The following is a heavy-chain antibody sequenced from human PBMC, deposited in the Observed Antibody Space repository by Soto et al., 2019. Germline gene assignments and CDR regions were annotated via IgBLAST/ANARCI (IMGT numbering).Heavy chain of an antibody. J-gene: IGHJ4*02. V-gene: IGHV1-69*01. D-gene: IGHD3-22*01. CDR2: IIPIYGTA. CDR1: GGTFSSYA. Sequence: QVQLVQSGAEVKKPGSSVKVSCKASGGTFSSYAISWVRQAPGQGLEWMGGIIPIYGTANYAQKFQDRVTSTADESTTTAHMELSSLRSEDTAVYYCARGGISSGYYDYWGQGTLVTVSS. CDR3: ARGGISSGYYDY.